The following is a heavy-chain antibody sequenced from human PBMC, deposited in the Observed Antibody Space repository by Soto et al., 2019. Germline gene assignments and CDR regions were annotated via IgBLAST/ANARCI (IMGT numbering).Heavy chain of an antibody. J-gene: IGHJ5*02. CDR2: ISYDGSNK. D-gene: IGHD6-19*01. CDR1: GFTFSSYA. Sequence: GGSLRLSCAASGFTFSSYAMHWVRQAPGKGLEWVAVISYDGSNKYYADSVKGRFTISRDNSKNTLYLQMNSLRAEDTAVYYCARDHGGKAGYSSGWYHNWFDPWGQGTLVTVSS. V-gene: IGHV3-30-3*01. CDR3: ARDHGGKAGYSSGWYHNWFDP.